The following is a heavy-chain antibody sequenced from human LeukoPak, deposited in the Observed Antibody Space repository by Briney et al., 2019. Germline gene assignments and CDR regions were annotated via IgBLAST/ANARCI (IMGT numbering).Heavy chain of an antibody. V-gene: IGHV3-48*01. J-gene: IGHJ5*02. CDR1: GFTFSSYS. CDR2: ISTSSSTI. D-gene: IGHD3-10*01. Sequence: GGSLRLSCAASGFTFSSYSMSWVRQAPGKGLDWVSYISTSSSTIYYADSVKGRFTISRDNAKNPLYLQMNSLRAEDTAVYYCATLSAGSWGQGTLVTVSS. CDR3: ATLSAGS.